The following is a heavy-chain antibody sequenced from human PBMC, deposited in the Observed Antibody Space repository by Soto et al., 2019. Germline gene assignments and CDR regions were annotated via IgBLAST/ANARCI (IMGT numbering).Heavy chain of an antibody. CDR3: VAGWQWFDY. V-gene: IGHV3-30*03. CDR1: GFTFRSYG. D-gene: IGHD6-19*01. J-gene: IGHJ4*02. CDR2: ISYDGSNN. Sequence: QVQVVESGGGVVQPGSSQRLSCAASGFTFRSYGMHWVRQAPGKGLEWVAVISYDGSNNYYSDSVKSRFTISRDNSKNTVYLQMNSLRVEDAAVYHCVAGWQWFDYWGQGTLVTVSS.